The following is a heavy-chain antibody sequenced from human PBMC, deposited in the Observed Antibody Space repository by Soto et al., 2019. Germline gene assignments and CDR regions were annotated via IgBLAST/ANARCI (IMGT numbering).Heavy chain of an antibody. Sequence: EVQLLESGGGLVQPGGSLRLSCAASGFTFSTYAMSWVRQAPGKGLEWVSAISGSGGNTYYADSVKGRSTISRDNSKNTLYLQMNSLRAEDTAVYYCALGYWARDAFDIWGQGTMVTVSS. CDR3: ALGYWARDAFDI. CDR1: GFTFSTYA. D-gene: IGHD2-15*01. J-gene: IGHJ3*02. V-gene: IGHV3-23*01. CDR2: ISGSGGNT.